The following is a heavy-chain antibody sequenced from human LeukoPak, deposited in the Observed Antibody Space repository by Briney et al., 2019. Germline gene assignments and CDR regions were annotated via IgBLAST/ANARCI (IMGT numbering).Heavy chain of an antibody. J-gene: IGHJ4*02. Sequence: GGSLRLSCAASGFTFSGSAMHWVRQASGKGLEWVGRIRSKANSYATAYAASVKGRFTISRDDSKNTADLQMNSLRAEDTAVYYCAKETSWNYGPGDYWGQGTLVTVSS. V-gene: IGHV3-73*01. D-gene: IGHD1-7*01. CDR3: AKETSWNYGPGDY. CDR1: GFTFSGSA. CDR2: IRSKANSYAT.